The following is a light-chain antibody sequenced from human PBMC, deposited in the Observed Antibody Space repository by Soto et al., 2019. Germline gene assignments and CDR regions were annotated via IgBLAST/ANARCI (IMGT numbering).Light chain of an antibody. J-gene: IGKJ5*01. Sequence: EIVLTQSPATLSLSPGERATLSCRASQSLSSFLAWYQQHPGQPPRLLIYGISTRATGIPARFSGSGSGTECSLTISRLQSEDFEVYYCQQYSKSPITFGQGTRLEIK. CDR3: QQYSKSPIT. V-gene: IGKV3-15*01. CDR1: QSLSSF. CDR2: GIS.